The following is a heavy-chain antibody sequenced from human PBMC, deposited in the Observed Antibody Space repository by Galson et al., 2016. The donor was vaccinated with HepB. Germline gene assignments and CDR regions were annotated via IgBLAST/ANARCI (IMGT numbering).Heavy chain of an antibody. D-gene: IGHD2/OR15-2a*01. Sequence: SLRLSCAASGFRFSAHYMDWVRQAPGKGLEWVGRTRNKVNSYTTGYAASVKGRFTISRDDSKNSLYLQMISLKTEDTALYYCARPSGKYSGGFDIWGQGTMVTVSS. CDR1: GFRFSAHY. V-gene: IGHV3-72*01. CDR3: ARPSGKYSGGFDI. CDR2: TRNKVNSYTT. J-gene: IGHJ3*02.